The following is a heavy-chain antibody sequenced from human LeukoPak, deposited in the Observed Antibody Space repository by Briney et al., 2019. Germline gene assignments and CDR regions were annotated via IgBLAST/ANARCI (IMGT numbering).Heavy chain of an antibody. CDR3: ARFKGGTGFDY. V-gene: IGHV4-39*01. Sequence: PSETLSLTCAVSSGSVTTTNFDWAWIRQPPGRGLEWIATISSSGKSYYNPYLMSRVTISVDTSKNQFSLDVTSVTAADTSLFYCARFKGGTGFDYWGRGILVIVS. CDR1: SGSVTTTNFD. CDR2: ISSSGKS. D-gene: IGHD1-26*01. J-gene: IGHJ4*02.